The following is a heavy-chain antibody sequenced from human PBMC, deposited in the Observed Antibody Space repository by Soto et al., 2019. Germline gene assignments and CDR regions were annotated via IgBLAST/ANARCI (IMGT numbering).Heavy chain of an antibody. Sequence: TSETLSLTCTVSGGSISSYYWSWIRQPPGKGLEWIGYIYYSGSTNYNPSLKSRVTISVDTSKNQFSLKLSSVTAADTAVYYCARDREDTRYYYGMDVWGQGTTVTVSS. V-gene: IGHV4-59*01. CDR3: ARDREDTRYYYGMDV. CDR1: GGSISSYY. D-gene: IGHD2-15*01. CDR2: IYYSGST. J-gene: IGHJ6*02.